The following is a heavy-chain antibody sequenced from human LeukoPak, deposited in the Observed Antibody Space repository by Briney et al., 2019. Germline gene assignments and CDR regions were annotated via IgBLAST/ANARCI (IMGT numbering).Heavy chain of an antibody. Sequence: GESLKISCKGSGYSFTSYWIGWVRQMPGKGLEWMGIIYPGDSDTRYSPSFQGQVTISADKSISTAYLQWSSLKASDTAMYYCARVEDSSGPIDAFDIWGQGTMVTVSS. CDR2: IYPGDSDT. V-gene: IGHV5-51*01. D-gene: IGHD6-19*01. CDR1: GYSFTSYW. J-gene: IGHJ3*02. CDR3: ARVEDSSGPIDAFDI.